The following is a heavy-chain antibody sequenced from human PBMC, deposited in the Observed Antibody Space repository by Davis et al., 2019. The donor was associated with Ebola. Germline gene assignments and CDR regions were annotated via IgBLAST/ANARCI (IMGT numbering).Heavy chain of an antibody. V-gene: IGHV3-74*01. D-gene: IGHD6-25*01. Sequence: PGGSLRLSCAASGFSFSDYSMNWVRQAPGKGLVWVSRVNEDGSVRNYANSVRGRFTISRDNAKSTLFLHMNSLRAEDTGVYYCARVPLWTASNTEFDYWGQGTLVTVSS. J-gene: IGHJ4*02. CDR2: VNEDGSVR. CDR3: ARVPLWTASNTEFDY. CDR1: GFSFSDYS.